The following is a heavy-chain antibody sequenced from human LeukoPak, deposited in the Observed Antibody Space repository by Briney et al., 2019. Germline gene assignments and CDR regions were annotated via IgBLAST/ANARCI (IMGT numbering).Heavy chain of an antibody. CDR3: ARTPTYCGGDCYYFDP. D-gene: IGHD2-21*02. V-gene: IGHV4-30-2*01. J-gene: IGHJ5*02. CDR2: IHHTGST. Sequence: SETLSLTCAVSGGSISSSGYSWSWVRQPPGKGLEWIGYIHHTGSTYYNPSLKSRVTISVDRSKNQFSLKLSSVTAADTAIYFCARTPTYCGGDCYYFDPWGQGTLVTVSS. CDR1: GGSISSSGYS.